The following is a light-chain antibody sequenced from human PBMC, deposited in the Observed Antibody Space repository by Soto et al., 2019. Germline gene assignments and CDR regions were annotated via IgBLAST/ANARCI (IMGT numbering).Light chain of an antibody. CDR2: EVT. CDR3: SSYATGNTYV. J-gene: IGLJ1*01. V-gene: IGLV2-14*01. Sequence: QSVLTQPASVSGSPGQSITISCTGTNSDVGAHNFVSWYQQHPGKAPKLVIYEVTYRPSGVSDRFLGSKSGNTASLTISGLQDDDEADYYCSSYATGNTYVFGSGTKLTVL. CDR1: NSDVGAHNF.